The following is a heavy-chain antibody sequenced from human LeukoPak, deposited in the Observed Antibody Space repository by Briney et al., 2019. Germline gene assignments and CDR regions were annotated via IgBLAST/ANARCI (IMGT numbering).Heavy chain of an antibody. CDR3: ARETVRGVFDY. V-gene: IGHV3-53*01. J-gene: IGHJ4*02. CDR1: GFTVSSNY. Sequence: GGSLRLSCAASGFTVSSNYMSWVRQAPGKGLEWVSVIYSDGSTYYADSVKGRFTISRDNSKNTLYLQMNSLRAEDTAVYYCARETVRGVFDYWGQGTLVTVSS. D-gene: IGHD3-10*01. CDR2: IYSDGST.